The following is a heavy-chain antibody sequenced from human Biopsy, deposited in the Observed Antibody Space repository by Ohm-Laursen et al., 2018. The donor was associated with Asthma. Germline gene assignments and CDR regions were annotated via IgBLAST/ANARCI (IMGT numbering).Heavy chain of an antibody. Sequence: GSLRLSCAASGFAFNNSSMTWVRQAPGKGLEWVSSISASGVRTFYADSVKGRFTVSRDSSRNTLYLQLSTLRVEDTAVCFCAKITTDRQKANNWFDPWGQGTLVTVSS. J-gene: IGHJ5*02. V-gene: IGHV3-23*01. CDR2: ISASGVRT. CDR3: AKITTDRQKANNWFDP. CDR1: GFAFNNSS. D-gene: IGHD3-22*01.